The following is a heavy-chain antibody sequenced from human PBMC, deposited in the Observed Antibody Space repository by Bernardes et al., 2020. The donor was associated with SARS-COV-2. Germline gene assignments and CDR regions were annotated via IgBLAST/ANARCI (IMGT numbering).Heavy chain of an antibody. CDR3: ARGGGPMVQRGDAFDI. Sequence: GGSLRLSCAASGFTFSSYEMNWVRQAPGKGLEWVSYISSSGSTIYYADSVKGRFTISRDNAKNSLYLQMNSLRAEDTAVYYCARGGGPMVQRGDAFDIWGQGTMVTVSS. CDR1: GFTFSSYE. V-gene: IGHV3-48*03. CDR2: ISSSGSTI. J-gene: IGHJ3*02. D-gene: IGHD3-10*01.